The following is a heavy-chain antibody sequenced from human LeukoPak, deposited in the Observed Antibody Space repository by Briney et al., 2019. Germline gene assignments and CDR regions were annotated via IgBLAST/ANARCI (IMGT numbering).Heavy chain of an antibody. CDR3: AREGGGSYFDY. V-gene: IGHV1-69*04. Sequence: SVKVSCKASGGTFGSYAISWVRQAPGQGLEWMGRIIPILGIANYAQKFQGRVTITADKSTSTAYMELSSLRSEDTAVYYCAREGGGSYFDYWGQGTLVTVSS. J-gene: IGHJ4*02. D-gene: IGHD1-26*01. CDR2: IIPILGIA. CDR1: GGTFGSYA.